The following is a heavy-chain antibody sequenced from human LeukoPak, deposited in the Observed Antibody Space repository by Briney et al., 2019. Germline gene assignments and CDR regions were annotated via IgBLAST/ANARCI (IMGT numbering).Heavy chain of an antibody. V-gene: IGHV1-8*01. CDR3: ALHPAQGSGSLDY. Sequence: GASVKVSCKASGYTFTSHDINWVRQASGQGPEWMGWINPSTGDRGYAQKFQGRVTITRSTSMNTAYMELSSLRSEDTAVYYCALHPAQGSGSLDYWGQGTLVTVSS. CDR2: INPSTGDR. CDR1: GYTFTSHD. D-gene: IGHD3-10*01. J-gene: IGHJ4*02.